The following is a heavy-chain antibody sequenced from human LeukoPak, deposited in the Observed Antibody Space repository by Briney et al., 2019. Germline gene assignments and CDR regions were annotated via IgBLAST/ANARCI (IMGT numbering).Heavy chain of an antibody. V-gene: IGHV1-2*02. D-gene: IGHD3-10*01. CDR3: ARGPHYYGSGSFGYYYYMDV. J-gene: IGHJ6*03. CDR2: INPNSGGT. Sequence: GASVKVSCKASGYTFTGYYMHWVRQAPGQGLEWMGWINPNSGGTNYAQKFQGRVTMTRDTSISTAYMELSRLRSDDTAVYYCARGPHYYGSGSFGYYYYMDVWGKGTTVTVSS. CDR1: GYTFTGYY.